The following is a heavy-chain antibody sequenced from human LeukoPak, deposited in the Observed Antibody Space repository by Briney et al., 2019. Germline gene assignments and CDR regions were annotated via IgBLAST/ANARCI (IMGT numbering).Heavy chain of an antibody. J-gene: IGHJ4*02. V-gene: IGHV3-23*01. Sequence: GGSLRLSCAASGFTSGNYIMRWVRQAPGRGLEWVSTITNTDGATYYADSVKGRFTISRDNSKNTLYLQMNSLRAEDTAVYYCSRDRGWLQLGVDYWGQGTLVSVSS. CDR3: SRDRGWLQLGVDY. D-gene: IGHD5-24*01. CDR1: GFTSGNYI. CDR2: ITNTDGAT.